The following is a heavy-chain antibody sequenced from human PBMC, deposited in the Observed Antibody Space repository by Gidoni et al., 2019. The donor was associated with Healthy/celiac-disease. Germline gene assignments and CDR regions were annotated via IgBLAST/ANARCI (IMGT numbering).Heavy chain of an antibody. CDR2: INPSGGST. J-gene: IGHJ3*02. CDR1: GYTCTSYY. CDR3: ARDWRVYGGHDAFDI. D-gene: IGHD4-17*01. Sequence: VQRVQPGAEAKKPGAAEKASCKASGYTCTSYYMHWVRQAPGQGLEWRGIINPSGGSTSYAQKFQGRVTMTRDTSTRTVYLELGSLRSEDTAVYSCARDWRVYGGHDAFDIWGQGTMVTVSS. V-gene: IGHV1-46*03.